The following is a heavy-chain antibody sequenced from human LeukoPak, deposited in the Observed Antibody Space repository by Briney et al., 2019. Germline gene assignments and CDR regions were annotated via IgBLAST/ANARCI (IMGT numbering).Heavy chain of an antibody. J-gene: IGHJ3*02. Sequence: SETLSLTCTVSGYSISSGDYWGWIRQPPGKGLEWIGSIYHSGRTYYNPSLKSRVTISVDTSKNQVSLILTSVTAADTAVYYCASWGSPTDAFDIWGQGTMVTVSS. CDR3: ASWGSPTDAFDI. CDR2: IYHSGRT. CDR1: GYSISSGDY. D-gene: IGHD3-16*01. V-gene: IGHV4-38-2*02.